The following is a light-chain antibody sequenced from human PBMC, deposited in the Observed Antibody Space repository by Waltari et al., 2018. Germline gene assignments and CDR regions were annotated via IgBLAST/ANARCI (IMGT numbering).Light chain of an antibody. CDR3: QVWDNFTLI. J-gene: IGLJ2*01. CDR2: RST. V-gene: IGLV3-9*01. CDR1: NIASKN. Sequence: SYELTQPLSVSVALGQTAKIPCGGINIASKNVHWYQQKPGQAPVLVIFRSTDRPSGIPGQFSGSNSGNTATLTISRAQAGDEADYYCQVWDNFTLIFGGGTKLTVL.